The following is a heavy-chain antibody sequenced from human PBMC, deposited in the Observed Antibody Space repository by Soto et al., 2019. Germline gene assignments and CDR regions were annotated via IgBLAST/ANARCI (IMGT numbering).Heavy chain of an antibody. Sequence: GRSMRLSSAAAGFTFSSLGIRWVSQAPGKGLEWVAVISYDGSNKYYADSVKGRFTISRDNSKNTLYLQMNSLRAEDTFVYYCAKSSWNYRDIDYWGQGTLVTVSP. CDR3: AKSSWNYRDIDY. J-gene: IGHJ4*02. CDR2: ISYDGSNK. V-gene: IGHV3-30*18. CDR1: GFTFSSLG. D-gene: IGHD1-7*01.